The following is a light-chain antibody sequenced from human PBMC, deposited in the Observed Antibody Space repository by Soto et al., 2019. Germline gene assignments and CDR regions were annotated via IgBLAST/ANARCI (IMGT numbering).Light chain of an antibody. Sequence: QSGLTQPASVSGSPGQSITISCTGTGSDYGGYNYVSWYQQHPGQVPKLIIYDVSNRPSGVSNRFSASKSGSTASLTISGLQAEDEADYYCSSYTNTDTLVIFGGGTKLTVL. V-gene: IGLV2-14*03. J-gene: IGLJ2*01. CDR2: DVS. CDR1: GSDYGGYNY. CDR3: SSYTNTDTLVI.